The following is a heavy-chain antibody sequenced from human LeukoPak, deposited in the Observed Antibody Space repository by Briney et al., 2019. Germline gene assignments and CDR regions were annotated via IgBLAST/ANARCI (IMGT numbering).Heavy chain of an antibody. V-gene: IGHV1-46*01. CDR1: GYTFTSYY. CDR3: ARGLTYYYDSSGYSFDY. D-gene: IGHD3-22*01. Sequence: ASVKVSCKASGYTFTSYYMHWVRQAPGQGLEWMGIISPSGGSTSYAQKFQGRVTMTRDMSTSTVYMELSSLRSEDTAVYYCARGLTYYYDSSGYSFDYWGQGTLVTVSS. J-gene: IGHJ4*02. CDR2: ISPSGGST.